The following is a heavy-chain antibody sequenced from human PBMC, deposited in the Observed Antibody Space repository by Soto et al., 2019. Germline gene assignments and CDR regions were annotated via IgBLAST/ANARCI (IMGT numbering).Heavy chain of an antibody. V-gene: IGHV4-39*01. CDR3: ARRTRDGYNYRVVYDAFDI. D-gene: IGHD5-12*01. CDR2: IYYSGST. J-gene: IGHJ3*02. Sequence: PSETLPLTCTLSRSSISSSNYYSRWIRQPPGKGLEWIGSIYYSGSTYYNPSLKSRVTISVDTSKNQFSLKLSSVTAADTAVYYCARRTRDGYNYRVVYDAFDIWGQGTMVT. CDR1: RSSISSSNYY.